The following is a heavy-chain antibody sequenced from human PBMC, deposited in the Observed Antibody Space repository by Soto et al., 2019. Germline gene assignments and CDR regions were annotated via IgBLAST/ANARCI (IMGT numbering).Heavy chain of an antibody. CDR2: MNPNSGNT. CDR3: VRSDGYNFNWLDS. CDR1: GYTFTSYD. Sequence: QVQLVQSGAEVKTPGASVNVSCRASGYTFTSYDMNWVRQAPGQGLEWMGWMNPNSGNTGYAQKFQGRLTMTRDTAISIAHMELSSLRNEDTAVYYCVRSDGYNFNWLDSWGQGTLVTVSA. D-gene: IGHD2-21*01. V-gene: IGHV1-8*01. J-gene: IGHJ5*01.